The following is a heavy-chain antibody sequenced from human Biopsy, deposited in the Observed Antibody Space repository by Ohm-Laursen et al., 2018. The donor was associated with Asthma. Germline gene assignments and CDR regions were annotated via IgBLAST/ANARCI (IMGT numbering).Heavy chain of an antibody. CDR2: HDHEEGGT. CDR1: GYSLTDLS. CDR3: ASDFPKDYVRYNFQF. V-gene: IGHV1-24*01. D-gene: IGHD4-17*01. Sequence: SSVKVSCKFSGYSLTDLSMHWVRQAPGQELEWMGGHDHEEGGTVNARRFQGRVTMTEDTSTDTAYMELSSLSSDDTAVYYCASDFPKDYVRYNFQFWGQGTLVTVSS. J-gene: IGHJ4*02.